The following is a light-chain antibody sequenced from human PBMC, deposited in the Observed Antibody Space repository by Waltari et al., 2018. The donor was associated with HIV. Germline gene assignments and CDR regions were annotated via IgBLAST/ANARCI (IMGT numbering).Light chain of an antibody. CDR3: QQSYSTPLT. J-gene: IGKJ4*01. CDR2: AAS. CDR1: QSISSY. Sequence: DIQRSQSPSSLSASVGDRVTITCRASQSISSYLNWYQQKPGKAPKLLIYAASSLQSGVPSRFSGSGSGTDFTLTISSLQPEDFATYYCQQSYSTPLTFGGGTKVEIK. V-gene: IGKV1-39*01.